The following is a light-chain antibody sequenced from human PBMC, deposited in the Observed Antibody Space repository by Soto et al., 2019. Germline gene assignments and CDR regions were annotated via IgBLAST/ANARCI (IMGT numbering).Light chain of an antibody. CDR1: ISNIGKDT. CDR2: SGN. J-gene: IGLJ2*01. V-gene: IGLV1-44*01. Sequence: QSVLTQPPSVSGTPGLRVNISCSGGISNIGKDTVNWYQQLPGTAPKLLIYSGNQRPSGVPDRFSGSKSGTSASLAISGLRSEDEADYYCAVWDDSLSGPVFGGGTKLTVL. CDR3: AVWDDSLSGPV.